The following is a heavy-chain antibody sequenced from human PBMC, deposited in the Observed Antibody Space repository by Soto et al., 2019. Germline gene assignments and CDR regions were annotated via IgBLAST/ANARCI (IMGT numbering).Heavy chain of an antibody. D-gene: IGHD2-8*02. CDR3: ARGMTPPGAPAWYYFDS. CDR1: GASNTGSSY. CDR2: FSLSGTT. V-gene: IGHV4-4*07. Sequence: QVQLQESGPGLMKPSETLSLTCTVSGASNTGSSYGSWIRQPAGKGLEWIGRFSLSGTTNYNASLRSRITMSADVSKKRFSRRLTSVTAAYPALYYCARGMTPPGAPAWYYFDSWGQGTLVTVSS. J-gene: IGHJ4*02.